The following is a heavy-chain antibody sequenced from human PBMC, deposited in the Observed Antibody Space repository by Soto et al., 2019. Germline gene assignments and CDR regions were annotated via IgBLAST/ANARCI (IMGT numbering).Heavy chain of an antibody. CDR1: GFIFSDYY. V-gene: IGHV3-11*03. D-gene: IGHD2-21*01. CDR2: ISVSSTYA. J-gene: IGHJ4*02. Sequence: QVQLLESGGGLVKPGGSLRLSCVASGFIFSDYYMSWIRQAPGKGLECVAYISVSSTYANYADSVEGRFTISRDNAENYLFLQMNSLRVEDSAVDFCARGVRYYSSEKPANFDYWGQGALVTVSS. CDR3: ARGVRYYSSEKPANFDY.